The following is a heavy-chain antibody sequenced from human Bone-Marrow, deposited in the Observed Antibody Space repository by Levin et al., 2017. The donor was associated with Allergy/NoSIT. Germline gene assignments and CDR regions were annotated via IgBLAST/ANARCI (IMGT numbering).Heavy chain of an antibody. D-gene: IGHD6-13*01. CDR2: IKQDGSEK. J-gene: IGHJ6*02. CDR3: ARDYSIAAAGKGYYDYGMDG. CDR1: GFTFSSYW. Sequence: GGSLRLSCAASGFTFSSYWMSWVRQAPGKGLEWVANIKQDGSEKYYVDSVKGRFTISRDNAKNSLYLQMNSLRAEDTAVYYCARDYSIAAAGKGYYDYGMDGWGQGTTVTVSS. V-gene: IGHV3-7*01.